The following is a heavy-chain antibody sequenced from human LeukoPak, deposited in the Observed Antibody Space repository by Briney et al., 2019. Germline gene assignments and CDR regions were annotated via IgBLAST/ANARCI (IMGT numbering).Heavy chain of an antibody. CDR2: INRSGST. V-gene: IGHV4-34*01. D-gene: IGHD7-27*01. J-gene: IGHJ6*02. CDR3: ARGWAHLGYYCMDG. Sequence: PSGTLSLTCAASGGSFSGYYGSWIRQPPGKGLEWVGDINRSGSTKYNPSLKSRVTISVDTSKNQFSLKLCSVTAADTAVYYCARGWAHLGYYCMDGWGEGSTVSVS. CDR1: GGSFSGYY.